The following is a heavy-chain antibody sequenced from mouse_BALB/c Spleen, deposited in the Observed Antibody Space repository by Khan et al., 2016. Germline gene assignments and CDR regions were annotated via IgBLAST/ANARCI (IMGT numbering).Heavy chain of an antibody. V-gene: IGHV6-6*01. Sequence: EVKLEVSGGGLVQPGGSMKLSCAASGFTFSDAWMDWVRQSPERGLEWVAEIRGETNNHAIYYAESEKGRFTISRDDSKSSVYLQMNSLRPEDTGINYCTLCDQDAVDYWGQGTSVTVAS. CDR3: TLCDQDAVDY. D-gene: IGHD3-2*02. CDR2: IRGETNNHAI. J-gene: IGHJ4*01. CDR1: GFTFSDAW.